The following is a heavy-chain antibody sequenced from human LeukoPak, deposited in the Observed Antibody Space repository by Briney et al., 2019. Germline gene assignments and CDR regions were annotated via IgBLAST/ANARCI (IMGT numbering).Heavy chain of an antibody. CDR1: GFTVSINY. J-gene: IGHJ5*02. CDR3: ARDSPRRWFDP. V-gene: IGHV3-66*01. CDR2: IYSGGST. Sequence: TGGSLRLSCAASGFTVSINYMSWVRQAPGKGLEWVSVIYSGGSTYYADSVKGRFTISRDNSKNTLYLQMNSLRAEDTAVYYCARDSPRRWFDPWGQGTLVTVSS.